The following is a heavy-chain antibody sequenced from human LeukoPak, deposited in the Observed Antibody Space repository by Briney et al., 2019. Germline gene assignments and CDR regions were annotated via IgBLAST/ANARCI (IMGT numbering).Heavy chain of an antibody. Sequence: ASVKVSCKASGYTFTSYGISWVRQAPGQGLEWMGWINPNSGGTNYAQKFQGRVTMTRDTSISTAYMELSRLRSDDTAVYYCARDLLERRGGNWFDPWGQGTLVTVSS. D-gene: IGHD1-1*01. CDR2: INPNSGGT. CDR1: GYTFTSYG. V-gene: IGHV1-2*02. CDR3: ARDLLERRGGNWFDP. J-gene: IGHJ5*02.